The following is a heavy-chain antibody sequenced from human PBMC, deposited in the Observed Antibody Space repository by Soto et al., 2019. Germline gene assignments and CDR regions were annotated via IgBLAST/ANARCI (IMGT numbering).Heavy chain of an antibody. Sequence: SGGSLRLSCAASGFTFSSYGMHWVRQAPGKGLEWVAVIWYDGSNKYYADSVKGRFTISRDNSKNTLYLQMNSLRAEDTAVYYCAREYCSSTSCYSRYYYYGMDVWGQGTTVTVSS. CDR1: GFTFSSYG. D-gene: IGHD2-2*01. CDR3: AREYCSSTSCYSRYYYYGMDV. V-gene: IGHV3-33*01. CDR2: IWYDGSNK. J-gene: IGHJ6*02.